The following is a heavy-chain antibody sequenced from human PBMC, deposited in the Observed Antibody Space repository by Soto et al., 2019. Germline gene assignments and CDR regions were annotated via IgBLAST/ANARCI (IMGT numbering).Heavy chain of an antibody. CDR1: GYTFTGYY. CDR3: ARDPKPSVSGVMDG. Sequence: ASVKVSCRASGYTFTGYYMHWVRQAPGQGLEWMGWINPNSGGTNYAQKFQGWVTMTRDTSISTAYMELSRLRSDDTAVYYCARDPKPSVSGVMDGWAQGTTVTVSS. CDR2: INPNSGGT. J-gene: IGHJ6*02. D-gene: IGHD1-20*01. V-gene: IGHV1-2*04.